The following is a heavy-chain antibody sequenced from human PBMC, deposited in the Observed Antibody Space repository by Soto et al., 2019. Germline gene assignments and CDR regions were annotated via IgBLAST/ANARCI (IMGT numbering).Heavy chain of an antibody. CDR3: ARTTTRYDTSGYQIGYFAY. D-gene: IGHD3-22*01. J-gene: IGHJ4*02. CDR1: GFTFSDHY. Sequence: EVQLVESGGGLVQPGGSLRLSCAASGFTFSDHYMDWVRQAPGKGLEWVGRSRNKHNDYVTEYAASVKGRFTISRDDSPNSLYLQMNSLKSEDTAVYYCARTTTRYDTSGYQIGYFAYWGQGTLVTVSS. CDR2: SRNKHNDYVT. V-gene: IGHV3-72*01.